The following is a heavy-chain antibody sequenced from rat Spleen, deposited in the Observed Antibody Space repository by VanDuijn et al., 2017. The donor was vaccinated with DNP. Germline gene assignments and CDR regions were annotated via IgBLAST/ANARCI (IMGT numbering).Heavy chain of an antibody. CDR3: ARWGYTTDYAMDA. J-gene: IGHJ4*01. CDR2: ISSGGRT. Sequence: QVQLKESGPGLVQPSQTLSLTCTVSGFSLTSYGVSWVRQPPGKGLEWIAAISSGGRTYSNSVLKSRLSISRDTSKSQVLLEMNSLQTEDTAMYFCARWGYTTDYAMDAWGQGTSVTVSS. V-gene: IGHV2S12*01. D-gene: IGHD1-6*01. CDR1: GFSLTSYG.